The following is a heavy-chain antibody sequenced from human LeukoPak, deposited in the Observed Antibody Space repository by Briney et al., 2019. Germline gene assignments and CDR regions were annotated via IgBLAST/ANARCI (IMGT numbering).Heavy chain of an antibody. CDR1: GYTFTGYY. V-gene: IGHV1-69*10. Sequence: SVKVSCKASGYTFTGYYMHWVRQAPGQGLEWMGWISPIFGIVNYAQKFQGRVTITADKSTNTAYMELSSLRSEDTAVYYCARDPLGGSDYWGQGTLVTVSS. CDR3: ARDPLGGSDY. J-gene: IGHJ4*02. CDR2: ISPIFGIV. D-gene: IGHD3-10*01.